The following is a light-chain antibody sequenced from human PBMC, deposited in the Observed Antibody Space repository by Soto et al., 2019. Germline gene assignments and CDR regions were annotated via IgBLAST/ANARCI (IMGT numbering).Light chain of an antibody. J-gene: IGKJ2*01. Sequence: IQLTQSPSSVSASVGDRVTITCRASQGINSFLAWYQQEAGKAPKLLISTASNLQSGVPSRFSGSGTGTDFTLTITGLQPEDFATYYCQQANSFPYTFGQRTRLEIK. CDR3: QQANSFPYT. CDR1: QGINSF. V-gene: IGKV1-12*01. CDR2: TAS.